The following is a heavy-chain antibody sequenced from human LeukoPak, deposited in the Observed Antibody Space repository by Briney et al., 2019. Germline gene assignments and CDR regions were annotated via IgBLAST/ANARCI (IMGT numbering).Heavy chain of an antibody. Sequence: GGSLRLSCAASGFTFSSYAMSWVRQAPGKGLEWVSAISGSGGSTYYADSVKGRFTISRDNSKNTLYLQMDSLRAEDTAVYYCAKDGPYYYGSGSGFDYWGQGTLVTVSS. CDR3: AKDGPYYYGSGSGFDY. CDR1: GFTFSSYA. CDR2: ISGSGGST. J-gene: IGHJ4*02. V-gene: IGHV3-23*01. D-gene: IGHD3-10*01.